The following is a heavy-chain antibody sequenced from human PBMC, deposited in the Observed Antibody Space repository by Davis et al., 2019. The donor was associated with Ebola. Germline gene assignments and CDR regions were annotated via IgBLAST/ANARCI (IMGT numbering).Heavy chain of an antibody. Sequence: GESLKISCAASGFTFSSYWMSWVRQAPGKGLEWVANIKQDGSEKYYVDSVKGRFTISRDNAKNSLYLQMNSLRAEDTAVYYCARDSGIFDYWGQGTLVTVSS. CDR2: IKQDGSEK. D-gene: IGHD3-10*01. J-gene: IGHJ4*02. CDR1: GFTFSSYW. V-gene: IGHV3-7*03. CDR3: ARDSGIFDY.